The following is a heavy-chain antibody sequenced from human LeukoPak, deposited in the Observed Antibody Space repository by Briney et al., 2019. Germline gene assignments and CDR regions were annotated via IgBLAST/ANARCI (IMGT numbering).Heavy chain of an antibody. CDR3: ARATVNSISSHDY. CDR2: INWNGGST. CDR1: GFNFDDYA. V-gene: IGHV3-20*04. D-gene: IGHD2-2*01. J-gene: IGHJ4*02. Sequence: PGGSLRLSCAASGFNFDDYAMAWVRQAPGKGLEWVSSINWNGGSTGYAESVKGRFTVSRDNARNSLYLQMSSLRAEDTALYYCARATVNSISSHDYWGQGTLVTVSS.